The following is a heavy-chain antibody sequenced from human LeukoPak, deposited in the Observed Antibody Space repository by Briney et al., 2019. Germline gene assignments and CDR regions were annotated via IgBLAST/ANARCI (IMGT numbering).Heavy chain of an antibody. V-gene: IGHV1-3*03. J-gene: IGHJ3*02. D-gene: IGHD3-10*01. Sequence: WASVKVSCKASGYTFTNYAMHWVRQAPGQRLEWMGWINAVNGNTKYSQEFQGRVTISRDTSASTAYMELRSLRSEDMAVYYCARAVPRGYALDIWGQGTMVTVSS. CDR2: INAVNGNT. CDR3: ARAVPRGYALDI. CDR1: GYTFTNYA.